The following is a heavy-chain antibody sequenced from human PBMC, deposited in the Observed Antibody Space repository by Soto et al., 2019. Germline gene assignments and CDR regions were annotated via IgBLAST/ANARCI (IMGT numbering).Heavy chain of an antibody. J-gene: IGHJ5*02. D-gene: IGHD3-16*01. V-gene: IGHV4-59*08. CDR1: GGSISSYY. Sequence: SETLSLTCTVSGGSISSYYWSWIRQPPGKGLEWIGYIYYSGSTNYNPSLKSRVTISVDTSKNQFSLKLSSVTAADTAVYYCARGAPFGGEDWFDPWGQGTLVTVSS. CDR2: IYYSGST. CDR3: ARGAPFGGEDWFDP.